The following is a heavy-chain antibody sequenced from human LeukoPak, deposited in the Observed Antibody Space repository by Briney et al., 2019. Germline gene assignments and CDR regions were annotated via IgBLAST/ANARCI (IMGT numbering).Heavy chain of an antibody. J-gene: IGHJ6*01. CDR2: IYDNGGA. V-gene: IGHV4-59*08. CDR1: GGSIRSHF. CDR3: ARHGTPLYYYYGMDV. Sequence: SETLSLTCTVSGGSIRSHFWSWLRQPPGKGLEWIGYIYDNGGASYNPSLNSRVTLSADTSKNELSLKLSSVTDADTAVYYCARHGTPLYYYYGMDVWGQGTTVTVSS. D-gene: IGHD1-26*01.